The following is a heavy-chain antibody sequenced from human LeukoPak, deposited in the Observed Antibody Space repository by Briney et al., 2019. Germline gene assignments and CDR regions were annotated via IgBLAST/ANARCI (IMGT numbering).Heavy chain of an antibody. CDR3: ARVRMIVVVPDY. CDR1: GGSISSGDYY. V-gene: IGHV4-30-4*01. J-gene: IGHJ4*02. CDR2: IYYSGST. Sequence: SETLSLTCTVSGGSISSGDYYWSWIRQPPGKGLEWIGYIYYSGSTYYNPSLKSRVTISVDTSKNQFSLKLSSVTAADTAVYYCARVRMIVVVPDYWGQGTLVTVSS. D-gene: IGHD3-22*01.